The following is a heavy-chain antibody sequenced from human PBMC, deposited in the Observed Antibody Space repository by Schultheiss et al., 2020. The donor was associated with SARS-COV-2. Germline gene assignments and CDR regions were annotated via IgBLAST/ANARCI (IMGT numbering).Heavy chain of an antibody. CDR3: VRGSYYYNSSGPGY. V-gene: IGHV3-48*02. CDR2: ISSSSNTI. D-gene: IGHD3-22*01. J-gene: IGHJ4*02. Sequence: GGSLRLSCAASGFIFSDYVMSWVRQAPGRGLEWVSYISSSSNTIFYADSVKGRFTISRDNAKNALYLEMSSLRDEDTALYYCVRGSYYYNSSGPGYWGQGTLVTVSS. CDR1: GFIFSDYV.